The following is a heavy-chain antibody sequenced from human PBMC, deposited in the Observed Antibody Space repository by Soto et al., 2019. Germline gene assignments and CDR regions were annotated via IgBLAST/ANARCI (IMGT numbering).Heavy chain of an antibody. CDR3: AKGVTIFGVVIPYFDY. D-gene: IGHD3-3*01. CDR1: GFTFSSYS. J-gene: IGHJ4*02. Sequence: TGGSLRLSCAASGFTFSSYSMNWVRQAPGKGLEWVSSISSSSSYIYYADSVKGRFTISRDNAKNSLYLQMNSLRAEDTAVYYCAKGVTIFGVVIPYFDYWGQGTLVTVSS. CDR2: ISSSSSYI. V-gene: IGHV3-21*04.